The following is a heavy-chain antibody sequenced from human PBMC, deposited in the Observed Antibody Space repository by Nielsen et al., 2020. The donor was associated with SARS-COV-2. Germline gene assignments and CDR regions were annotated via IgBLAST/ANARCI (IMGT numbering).Heavy chain of an antibody. CDR2: MNPNSGNT. V-gene: IGHV1-8*01. CDR1: GYTFTSYD. CDR3: ATAPVVVVPAAPETGYYYYGMDV. Sequence: ASVKVSCKASGYTFTSYDINWVRQATGQGLEWMGWMNPNSGNTGYAQKFQGRATMTEDTSTDTAYMELSSLRSEDTAVYYCATAPVVVVPAAPETGYYYYGMDVWGQGTTVTVSS. J-gene: IGHJ6*02. D-gene: IGHD2-2*01.